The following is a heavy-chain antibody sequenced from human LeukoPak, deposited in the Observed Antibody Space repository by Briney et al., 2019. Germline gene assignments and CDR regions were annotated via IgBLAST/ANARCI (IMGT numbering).Heavy chain of an antibody. Sequence: SETLSLTCTVSGGSISCSSYYGAWIRQPPGKGLEWIGSVYYSGSTYYNPSLKSRVTISVDTSKNQFSLKLSSVTAADTAVYYCARRILIAAAPHFDYWGQGTLVTVSS. CDR2: VYYSGST. CDR1: GGSISCSSYY. CDR3: ARRILIAAAPHFDY. J-gene: IGHJ4*02. V-gene: IGHV4-39*01. D-gene: IGHD6-13*01.